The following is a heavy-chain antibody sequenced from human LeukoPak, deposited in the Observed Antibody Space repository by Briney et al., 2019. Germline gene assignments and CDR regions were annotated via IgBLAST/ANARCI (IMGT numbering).Heavy chain of an antibody. D-gene: IGHD3-16*01. J-gene: IGHJ6*02. CDR2: ISYDGSNK. V-gene: IGHV3-30*19. CDR1: GFTFSSYG. CDR3: ARKITNDYYGMDV. Sequence: GGSLRLSCAASGFTFSSYGMHWVRQAPGKGLEWVAVISYDGSNKYYADSVKGRFTISRDNSKNTLYLQMNSLRAEDTAVYYCARKITNDYYGMDVWGQGTTVTVSS.